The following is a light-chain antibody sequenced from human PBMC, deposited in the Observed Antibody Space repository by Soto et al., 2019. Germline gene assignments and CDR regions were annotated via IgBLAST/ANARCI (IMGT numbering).Light chain of an antibody. CDR3: QHYGSSRT. CDR2: CAS. V-gene: IGKV3-20*01. J-gene: IGKJ1*01. Sequence: EIVLTQSPGTLSLSPGERATLSCRASQSVSSSDLAWYQHRPGQVPRFLIYCASNRASGIPDRFSGSGSGTDFTLTISELRPEDFAVYYCQHYGSSRTFGQGTKVEIK. CDR1: QSVSSSD.